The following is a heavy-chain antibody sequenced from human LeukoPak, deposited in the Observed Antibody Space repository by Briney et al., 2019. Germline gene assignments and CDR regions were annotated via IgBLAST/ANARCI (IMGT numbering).Heavy chain of an antibody. D-gene: IGHD6-13*01. CDR3: ARAQGGGGQQLVFNYYYYYYMDV. Sequence: ASAKVSCKASGYTFTGYYMHWVRQAPGQGLEWMGWINPNSGGTNYAQKFQGRVTMTRDTSISTAYMELSRLRSDDTAVYYCARAQGGGGQQLVFNYYYYYYMDVWGKGTTVTVSS. CDR1: GYTFTGYY. J-gene: IGHJ6*03. CDR2: INPNSGGT. V-gene: IGHV1-2*02.